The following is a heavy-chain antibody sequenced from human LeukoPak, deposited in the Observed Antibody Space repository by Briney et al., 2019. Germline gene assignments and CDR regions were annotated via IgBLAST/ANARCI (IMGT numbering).Heavy chain of an antibody. J-gene: IGHJ1*01. D-gene: IGHD2-2*01. CDR3: ASTRYCSGTSCYEVYFQH. V-gene: IGHV3-7*03. CDR2: IKQDGSEK. Sequence: GGSLRLSCAASGFTFSSYWMSWVRQAPGKGLEWVANIKQDGSEKYYVDSVKGRFTISRDNAKNSLYLQMNSLRAEDTAVYYCASTRYCSGTSCYEVYFQHWGQGTLVTVSS. CDR1: GFTFSSYW.